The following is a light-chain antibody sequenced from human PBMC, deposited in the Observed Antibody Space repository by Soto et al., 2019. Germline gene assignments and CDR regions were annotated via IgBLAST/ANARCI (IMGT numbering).Light chain of an antibody. V-gene: IGKV1-39*01. CDR1: QSISSY. CDR2: AAS. CDR3: QQSYSTPIT. J-gene: IGKJ5*01. Sequence: DIQMTQSPSSLSASVGDRVTITCRASQSISSYLNWYQQKPGKAPKLLIYAASSLQSGVPSRFSCSGSGTDFTLTISSLQPEDFATYYCQQSYSTPITFGQGTRLESK.